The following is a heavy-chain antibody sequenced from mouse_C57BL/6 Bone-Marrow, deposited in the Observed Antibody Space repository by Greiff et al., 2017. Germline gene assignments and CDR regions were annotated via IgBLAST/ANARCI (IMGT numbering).Heavy chain of an antibody. J-gene: IGHJ3*01. V-gene: IGHV3-6*01. D-gene: IGHD2-12*01. CDR1: GYSITSGYY. Sequence: EESGPGLVKPSQSLSLTCSVTGYSITSGYYWNWIRQFPGNKLEWMGYISYDGSNNYNPSLKNRISITRDTSKNQFFLKLNSVTTEDTATYYCAREANYSEGFAYWGQGTLVTVSA. CDR2: ISYDGSN. CDR3: AREANYSEGFAY.